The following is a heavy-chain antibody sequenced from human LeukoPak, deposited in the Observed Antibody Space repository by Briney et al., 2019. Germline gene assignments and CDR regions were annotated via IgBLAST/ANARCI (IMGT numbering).Heavy chain of an antibody. CDR2: IYTSGSI. J-gene: IGHJ4*02. CDR3: ARERWWSSSWYVDY. CDR1: GGSISSYY. V-gene: IGHV4-4*07. D-gene: IGHD6-13*01. Sequence: PSETLSLTCTVSGGSISSYYWSWIRQPAGKGLEWIGRIYTSGSINYNPSLKSRVTMSVDTSKNQFSLKLSSVTAADTAVYYCARERWWSSSWYVDYWGQGTLVTVSS.